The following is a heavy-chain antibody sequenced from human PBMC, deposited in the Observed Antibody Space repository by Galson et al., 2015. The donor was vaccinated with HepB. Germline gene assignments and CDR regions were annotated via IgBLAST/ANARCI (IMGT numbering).Heavy chain of an antibody. V-gene: IGHV1-24*01. J-gene: IGHJ5*02. D-gene: IGHD1-14*01. CDR1: GHTLTELV. Sequence: SVKVSCKVSGHTLTELVIHWVRQAPGEGLEWMGGFAPEDGETIYAQKFQDRATISADMSTNTVYLELSRLRSEDTAVYFCANQSTSSVGNWFGPWGQGTLVTVSS. CDR3: ANQSTSSVGNWFGP. CDR2: FAPEDGET.